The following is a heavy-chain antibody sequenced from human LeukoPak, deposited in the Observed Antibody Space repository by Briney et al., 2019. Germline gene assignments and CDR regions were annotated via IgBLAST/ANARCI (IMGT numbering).Heavy chain of an antibody. Sequence: GGSLRLSCAVSGFTFSDFAMSWVRQAPGKGLEWVSTIGDSGGITYYADSVKARFIISRDNSKNTLDLQMNSLRAEDTAVYYCAKRRGYSGYDYFDYWGQGTLVTVSS. D-gene: IGHD5-12*01. CDR2: IGDSGGIT. CDR3: AKRRGYSGYDYFDY. V-gene: IGHV3-23*01. J-gene: IGHJ4*02. CDR1: GFTFSDFA.